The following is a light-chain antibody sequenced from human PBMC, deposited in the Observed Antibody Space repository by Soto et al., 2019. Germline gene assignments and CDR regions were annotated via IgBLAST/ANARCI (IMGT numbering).Light chain of an antibody. CDR2: DVS. Sequence: DIQMTQSPSSLSASIGDRVTMSCRASQTISSYLHWYQHKPGRAPRLLISDVSTLQSGVPGRFRGSGSETEFTLTITEVQPDDFATYYCQQGYSIHALTFGGGTKLELK. J-gene: IGKJ4*01. V-gene: IGKV1-39*01. CDR3: QQGYSIHALT. CDR1: QTISSY.